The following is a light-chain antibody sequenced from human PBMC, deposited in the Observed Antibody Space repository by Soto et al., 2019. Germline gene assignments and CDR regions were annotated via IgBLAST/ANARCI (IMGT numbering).Light chain of an antibody. V-gene: IGKV3-11*01. Sequence: EIVLTQSPATLSLSPGERATLSCRASQSVSSYLAWYQQKPGQAPRLLIYDASNRATGIPARFSGSGSGTDFSLTIRGLKPEDFAVYYCQQYHMSPNTFGQGTRLEIK. CDR1: QSVSSY. CDR2: DAS. CDR3: QQYHMSPNT. J-gene: IGKJ5*01.